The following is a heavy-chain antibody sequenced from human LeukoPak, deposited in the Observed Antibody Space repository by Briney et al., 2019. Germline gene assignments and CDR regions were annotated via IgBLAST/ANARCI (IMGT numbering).Heavy chain of an antibody. Sequence: PSETLSLTCIVSGGSISSYYWSWIRQPPGKGLEWIGYIYYSGSTNYNPSLKSRVTISVDTSQNQFSLKLSSVTAADTAVYYCARDRDIVVVPAADYYYYYGMDVWGQGTTVTVSS. CDR3: ARDRDIVVVPAADYYYYYGMDV. V-gene: IGHV4-59*12. D-gene: IGHD2-2*01. CDR1: GGSISSYY. CDR2: IYYSGST. J-gene: IGHJ6*02.